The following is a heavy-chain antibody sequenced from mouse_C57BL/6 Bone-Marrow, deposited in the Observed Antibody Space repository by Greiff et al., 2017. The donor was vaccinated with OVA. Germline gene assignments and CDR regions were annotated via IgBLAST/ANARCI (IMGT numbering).Heavy chain of an antibody. CDR3: VRTAYGSSYAWYFDV. CDR1: GFSFNTYA. J-gene: IGHJ1*03. Sequence: EVMLVESGGGLVQPKGSLKLSCAASGFSFNTYAMNWVRQAPGKGLEWVARLRSKSNNYATYYADSVKDRFTISRDDSESMLYLQMNNLKTEDTAMYYCVRTAYGSSYAWYFDVWGTGTTVTVSS. CDR2: LRSKSNNYAT. D-gene: IGHD1-1*01. V-gene: IGHV10-1*01.